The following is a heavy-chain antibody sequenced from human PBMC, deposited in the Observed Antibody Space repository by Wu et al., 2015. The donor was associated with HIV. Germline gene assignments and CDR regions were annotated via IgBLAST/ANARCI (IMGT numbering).Heavy chain of an antibody. CDR3: VKKNGYSGYYPFDL. CDR2: IGVSNGNT. J-gene: IGHJ4*02. D-gene: IGHD5-12*01. V-gene: IGHV1-18*04. Sequence: QVLLVQSGAEVKMPGASVRVSCKASGYTFTTYDIHWVRQAPGQGLEWMGWIGVSNGNTIYAQKFQGRVIMTTDKPTSTVYMELKSLTSDDTAIYYCVKKNGYSGYYPFDLWGQGTLVTVSS. CDR1: GYTFTTYD.